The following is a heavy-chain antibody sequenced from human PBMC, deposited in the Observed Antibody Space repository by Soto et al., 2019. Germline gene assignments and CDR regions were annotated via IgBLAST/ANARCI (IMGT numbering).Heavy chain of an antibody. Sequence: QVQLEQSGAEGKKPGSSVKVSCRASGGTLRDHGVAWLRQAPGQGLEWMGGTIPVFNTAKYAQKLQGRVTVTADKFTNIAYMDPSSLRSEDTAFYFCARGVYGSGNYYTGPSAFDNWGQGTLVIVSS. V-gene: IGHV1-69*06. J-gene: IGHJ3*02. CDR2: TIPVFNTA. CDR1: GGTLRDHG. D-gene: IGHD3-10*01. CDR3: ARGVYGSGNYYTGPSAFDN.